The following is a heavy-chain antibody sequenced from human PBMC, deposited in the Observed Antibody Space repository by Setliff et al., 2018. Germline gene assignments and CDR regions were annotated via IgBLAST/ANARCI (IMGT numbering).Heavy chain of an antibody. CDR2: IYYSGST. Sequence: PSETLSLTCTVSGYSISSGYYWGWIRQPPGKGLEWIGCIYYSGSTNYNPSLKSRVTISVDKSKNQFSLKLSSVTAADTAVYYCARGKGTWVLLRWFDPWGQGTLVTVSS. CDR3: ARGKGTWVLLRWFDP. J-gene: IGHJ5*02. CDR1: GYSISSGYY. D-gene: IGHD3-10*01. V-gene: IGHV4-38-2*02.